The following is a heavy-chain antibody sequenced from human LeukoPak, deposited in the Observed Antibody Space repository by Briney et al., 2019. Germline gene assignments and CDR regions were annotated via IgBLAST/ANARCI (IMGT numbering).Heavy chain of an antibody. V-gene: IGHV3-30*18. Sequence: GGSLRLSCAASGFTFSSYGMHWVRQAPGKGLEWVAVISYDGSNKYYADSVKGRFTISRDNSKNTLYLQMNSLRAEDTAVYYCAKDRVYSGYPPGCFDYWGQGTLVTVSS. CDR2: ISYDGSNK. CDR3: AKDRVYSGYPPGCFDY. J-gene: IGHJ4*02. CDR1: GFTFSSYG. D-gene: IGHD5-12*01.